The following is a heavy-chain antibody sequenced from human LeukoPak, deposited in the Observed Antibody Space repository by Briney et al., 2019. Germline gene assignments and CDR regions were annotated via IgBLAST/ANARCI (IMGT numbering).Heavy chain of an antibody. D-gene: IGHD2-2*03. CDR1: GGSISSYY. J-gene: IGHJ5*02. V-gene: IGHV4-39*07. CDR3: ARVFVFLDIVVVPAVNNWFDP. CDR2: IYYSGST. Sequence: SETLSLTCTVSGGSISSYYWGWIRQPPGKGLEWIGSIYYSGSTYYNPSLKSRVTISVDTSKNQFSLKLSSVTAADTAVYYCARVFVFLDIVVVPAVNNWFDPWGQGTLVTVSS.